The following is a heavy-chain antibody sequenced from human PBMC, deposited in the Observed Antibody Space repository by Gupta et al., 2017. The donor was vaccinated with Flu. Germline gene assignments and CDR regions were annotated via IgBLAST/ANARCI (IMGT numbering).Heavy chain of an antibody. J-gene: IGHJ4*02. CDR1: RFSFSSYE. Sequence: EVQLVESGGGLVQPGGSLRLSCAVPRFSFSSYEMSWVRQAPGKRLEWISFISSSFNTYYADSVKGRFTISRDNAKNEVYLQMNSLRVDDTAIYYCARGHWDSWGQGTLVTVS. CDR2: ISSSFNT. V-gene: IGHV3-48*03. CDR3: ARGHWDS.